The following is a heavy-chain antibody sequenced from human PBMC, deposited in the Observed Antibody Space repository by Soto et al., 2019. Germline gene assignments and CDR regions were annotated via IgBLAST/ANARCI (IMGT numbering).Heavy chain of an antibody. Sequence: QVNLVQSGAEVKKPGASVKVSCKGSGYGFTTYGITWVRQAPGQGLEWMAWISAHNCNTDYAQNLQGRVTVTRDTSTSTAYMEMRRLRSDDTAVYYGARGRYGDYWGQGALVTVSS. V-gene: IGHV1-18*01. CDR1: GYGFTTYG. CDR3: ARGRYGDY. D-gene: IGHD1-1*01. CDR2: ISAHNCNT. J-gene: IGHJ4*02.